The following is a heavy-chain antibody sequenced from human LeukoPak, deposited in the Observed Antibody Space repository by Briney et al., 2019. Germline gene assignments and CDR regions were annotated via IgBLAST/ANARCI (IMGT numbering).Heavy chain of an antibody. J-gene: IGHJ6*02. CDR1: GFTFSSYA. D-gene: IGHD6-19*01. V-gene: IGHV3-30*04. CDR3: ARDFGHSSGWYPSYYYGMDV. CDR2: ISYDGSNK. Sequence: PGGSLRLSCAASGFTFSSYAMHWVRQAPGKGLEWVAVISYDGSNKYYADSVKGRFTISRDNSKNTLYLQMNSLRAEDTAVYYCARDFGHSSGWYPSYYYGMDVWGQGTTVTVSS.